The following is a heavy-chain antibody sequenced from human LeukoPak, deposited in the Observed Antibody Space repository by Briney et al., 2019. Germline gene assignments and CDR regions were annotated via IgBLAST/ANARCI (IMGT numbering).Heavy chain of an antibody. CDR1: GYTFSRYA. Sequence: ASVKVSCKASGYTFSRYAINWVRQAPGQGLEWVGRIIPLVGIPNYPQKFQGRVTITADKATSTAYMDLSSLTSEDTAVYYCARAGDYGINSLPDWGQGTLVTVSS. D-gene: IGHD4-23*01. V-gene: IGHV1-69*04. J-gene: IGHJ4*02. CDR3: ARAGDYGINSLPD. CDR2: IIPLVGIP.